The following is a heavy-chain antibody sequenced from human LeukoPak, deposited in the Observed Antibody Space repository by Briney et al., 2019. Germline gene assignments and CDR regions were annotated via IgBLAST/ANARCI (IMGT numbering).Heavy chain of an antibody. D-gene: IGHD3-22*01. Sequence: GGSLRLSCAASGFTLSSYAMSWVRQAPGKGLEWVSAISDSGNTYHADSVKDGFTISRDSSKNTLFLQMNRLRPEDAAVYYCAKDQYYDSKGWFDAWGQGTLVTVSS. CDR2: ISDSGNT. CDR1: GFTLSSYA. V-gene: IGHV3-23*01. CDR3: AKDQYYDSKGWFDA. J-gene: IGHJ5*02.